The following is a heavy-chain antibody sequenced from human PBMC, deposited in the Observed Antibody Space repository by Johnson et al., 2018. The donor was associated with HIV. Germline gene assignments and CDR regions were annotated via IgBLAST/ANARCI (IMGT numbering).Heavy chain of an antibody. CDR1: GFTFRDYY. Sequence: QVHLVESGGGVVRPGGSLRLSCAASGFTFRDYYMSWIRQAPGKGLEWVSAISGSGGSTYYADSVKGRFTVSRDNDKNSLYLQMNSLRAEDTAVYYCARDRIPYNWNYEGDAFDIWGQGTMVTVSS. D-gene: IGHD1-7*01. J-gene: IGHJ3*02. V-gene: IGHV3-11*04. CDR3: ARDRIPYNWNYEGDAFDI. CDR2: ISGSGGST.